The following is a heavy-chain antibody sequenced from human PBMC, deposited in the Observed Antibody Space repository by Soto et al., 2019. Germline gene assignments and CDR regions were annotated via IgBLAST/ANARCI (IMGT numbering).Heavy chain of an antibody. CDR3: ARGLSIVGATGDAFDI. CDR2: IYYSGST. V-gene: IGHV4-59*01. D-gene: IGHD1-26*01. Sequence: XGTLCLTGTVSGGSISSYYWSWIRQPPGKGLEWIGYIYYSGSTNYNPSLKSRVTISVDTSKNQFSLKLSSVTAADTAVYYCARGLSIVGATGDAFDIWGQGTMVTVSS. J-gene: IGHJ3*02. CDR1: GGSISSYY.